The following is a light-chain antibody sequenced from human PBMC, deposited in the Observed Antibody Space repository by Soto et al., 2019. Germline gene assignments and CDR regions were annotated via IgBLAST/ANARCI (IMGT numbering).Light chain of an antibody. CDR3: SSYTSSSTSYV. J-gene: IGLJ1*01. CDR1: SRDFGSYNR. CDR2: DVS. V-gene: IGLV2-18*02. Sequence: QFVLTQPPSGSGSPGQSVAVSLPGTSRDFGSYNRVSWYQQPPGTAPKLMIYDVSNRPSGVSNRFSGSKSGNTASLTISGLQAEDEADYYCSSYTSSSTSYVFGTGTKVTVL.